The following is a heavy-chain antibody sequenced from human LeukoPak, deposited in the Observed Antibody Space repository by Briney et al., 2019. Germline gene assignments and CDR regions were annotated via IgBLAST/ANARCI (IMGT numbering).Heavy chain of an antibody. D-gene: IGHD2-15*01. CDR2: INHSGST. CDR1: GGSFSGYY. Sequence: SETLSLTCAVYGGSFSGYYWSWIRQPPGKGLEWIGEINHSGSTNYNPSLKSRVTISVDTSKNQFSLKLSSVTAADTAVYYCARSRQMLGYCSGGSCYGSYYYYYGMDVWGQGTTVTVSS. CDR3: ARSRQMLGYCSGGSCYGSYYYYYGMDV. V-gene: IGHV4-34*01. J-gene: IGHJ6*02.